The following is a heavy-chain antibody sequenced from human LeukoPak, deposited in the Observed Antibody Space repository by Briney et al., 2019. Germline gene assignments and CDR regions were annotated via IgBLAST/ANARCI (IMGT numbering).Heavy chain of an antibody. J-gene: IGHJ5*02. D-gene: IGHD2-2*02. CDR3: ARVPAAIHNWFDP. CDR2: INPNSGGT. V-gene: IGHV1-2*02. Sequence: ASAKVSCKASGYTFTGYYMHWVRQAPGQGLEWMGWINPNSGGTNYAQKFQGRVTMTRDTSISTAYMELSRLRSDDTAVYYCARVPAAIHNWFDPWGQGTLVTVSS. CDR1: GYTFTGYY.